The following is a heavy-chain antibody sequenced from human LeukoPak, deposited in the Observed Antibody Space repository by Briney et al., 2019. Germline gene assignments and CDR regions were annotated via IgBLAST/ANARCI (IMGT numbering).Heavy chain of an antibody. Sequence: SQTLSLTCTVSGVSISSGDYYWSWVRQPPGKGLEWIGYMYSSGSTYYNPSLKSRATISVDTSKNQFSLKLSSVTAADTAVYYCARPYYYDSRIDPWGQGTLVTVSS. D-gene: IGHD3-22*01. CDR1: GVSISSGDYY. V-gene: IGHV4-30-4*01. CDR3: ARPYYYDSRIDP. CDR2: MYSSGST. J-gene: IGHJ5*02.